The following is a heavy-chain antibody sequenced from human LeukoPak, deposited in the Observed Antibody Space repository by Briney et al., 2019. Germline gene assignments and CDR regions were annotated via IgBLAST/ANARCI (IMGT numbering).Heavy chain of an antibody. CDR2: IYTSGST. CDR1: GGSISSGSYY. J-gene: IGHJ4*02. Sequence: SETLSLTCTVSGGSISSGSYYCSWTRQPAGKGLEWIGRIYTSGSTNYTPALRSRVTISVDTSKNQFSLKLSSVAAADAAVYYCARGPSMTYYFDYWGQGTLVTVSS. D-gene: IGHD2/OR15-2a*01. V-gene: IGHV4-61*02. CDR3: ARGPSMTYYFDY.